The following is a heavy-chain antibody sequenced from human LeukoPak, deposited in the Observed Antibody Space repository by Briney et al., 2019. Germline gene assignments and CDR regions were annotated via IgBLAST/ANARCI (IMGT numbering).Heavy chain of an antibody. V-gene: IGHV4-59*01. Sequence: SETLSLTCTVSGGSISSYYWSWIRQPPGKGPEWIGYIYYSGSTNSNPSLKSRVTISGDTSKIQSSLKQSSVTAADTAVYYCARAVPKFNGYFDLWGRGTLVTVSS. CDR1: GGSISSYY. CDR3: ARAVPKFNGYFDL. J-gene: IGHJ2*01. D-gene: IGHD4-17*01. CDR2: IYYSGST.